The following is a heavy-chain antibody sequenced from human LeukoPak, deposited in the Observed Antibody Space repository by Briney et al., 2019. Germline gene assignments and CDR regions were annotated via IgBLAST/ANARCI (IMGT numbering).Heavy chain of an antibody. V-gene: IGHV4-34*01. J-gene: IGHJ6*03. D-gene: IGHD1-26*01. Sequence: SETLSLTCAVYGGSFSGYYWSWIRQPPGKGLEWIGEINHSGSTNYNPSLKSRVTISVDTSKNQFSLKLSSVTAADTAVYYCARERGTVGATSFYYYYYMDVWGKGTTVTVSS. CDR1: GGSFSGYY. CDR3: ARERGTVGATSFYYYYYMDV. CDR2: INHSGST.